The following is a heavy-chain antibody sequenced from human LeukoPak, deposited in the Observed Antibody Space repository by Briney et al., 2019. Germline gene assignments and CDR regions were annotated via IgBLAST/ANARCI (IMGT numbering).Heavy chain of an antibody. V-gene: IGHV3-9*01. CDR2: ISWNSGSI. Sequence: PGRSLRLSCAASGFTFDDYAMHWVRQAPGKGLEWVSGISWNSGSIGYADSVKGRFTISRDNAKNSLYLQMNSLRAEDTALYYCAKAFGAYYDSSGYYCFDCWGQGTLVTVSS. CDR3: AKAFGAYYDSSGYYCFDC. D-gene: IGHD3-22*01. CDR1: GFTFDDYA. J-gene: IGHJ4*02.